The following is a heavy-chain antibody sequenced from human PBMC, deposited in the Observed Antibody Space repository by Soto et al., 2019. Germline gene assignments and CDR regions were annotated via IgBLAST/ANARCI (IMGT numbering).Heavy chain of an antibody. CDR1: GNSISSGAY. J-gene: IGHJ4*02. CDR2: TDHSGNA. CDR3: AGPGYSSQDY. V-gene: IGHV4-38-2*01. D-gene: IGHD5-18*01. Sequence: ETLSLTCDVAGNSISSGAYWGWSQQPPGKGLEWIGTTDHSGNAYYNPSLKSRVTISIDPSKSQFSLKVLSVTAEDTAVYYCAGPGYSSQDYWGQGALVTVSS.